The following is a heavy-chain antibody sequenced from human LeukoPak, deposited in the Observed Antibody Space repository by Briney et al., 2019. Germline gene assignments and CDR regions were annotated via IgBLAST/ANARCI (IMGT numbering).Heavy chain of an antibody. J-gene: IGHJ4*02. CDR1: GYTFTGYY. V-gene: IGHV1-2*02. Sequence: GASVKVSCKASGYTFTGYYMHWVRQAPGQGLEWMGWINPNSGGTNYAQKFQGRVTMTRDTSISTAYMELSKLRSDGTAVYYCARDGSYSSSLFYFDYWGQGTLVTVSP. D-gene: IGHD6-6*01. CDR3: ARDGSYSSSLFYFDY. CDR2: INPNSGGT.